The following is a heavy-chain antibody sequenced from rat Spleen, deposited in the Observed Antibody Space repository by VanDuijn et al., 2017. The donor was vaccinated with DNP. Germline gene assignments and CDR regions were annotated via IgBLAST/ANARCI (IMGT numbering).Heavy chain of an antibody. D-gene: IGHD1-11*01. V-gene: IGHV5-25*01. J-gene: IGHJ4*01. CDR2: ITNSGGST. Sequence: EVQLVQSGGGLVQPGRSLKLSCAASGFTFSDYYMAWVRQAPTKGLEWVASITNSGGSTYYRDSVKGRFTISRDNAKSTLYLQMDSLRSEDTATYYCAKGYGGYRGAMDAWGQGTSVTVSS. CDR1: GFTFSDYY. CDR3: AKGYGGYRGAMDA.